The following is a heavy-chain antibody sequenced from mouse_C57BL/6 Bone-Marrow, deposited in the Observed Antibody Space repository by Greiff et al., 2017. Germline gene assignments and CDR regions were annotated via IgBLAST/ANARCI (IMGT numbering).Heavy chain of an antibody. CDR1: GFNIKNTY. CDR3: ARVPDSSGYFAY. D-gene: IGHD3-2*02. CDR2: IDPANGNT. V-gene: IGHV14-3*01. Sequence: EVMLVESVAELVRPGASVKLSCTASGFNIKNTYMHWVKQRPEQGLEWIGRIDPANGNTKYAPKFQGKATITADTSSNTAYLQLSSLTSEDTAIYYCARVPDSSGYFAYWGQGTLVTVSA. J-gene: IGHJ3*01.